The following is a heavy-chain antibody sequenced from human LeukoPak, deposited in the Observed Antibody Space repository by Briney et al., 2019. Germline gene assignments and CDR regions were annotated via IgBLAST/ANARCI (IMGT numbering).Heavy chain of an antibody. D-gene: IGHD3-22*01. V-gene: IGHV3-30*04. J-gene: IGHJ4*02. CDR1: GFSFSGYA. Sequence: PGRSLRLSCVASGFSFSGYAIHWVRQAPGKGLEWVALISYDGGRKDYADSVKGRFTIDRDNSKNTVYLQMNSLRPDDTATYFCARQEARNYYYEGLDYWGQGNLVTVSS. CDR3: ARQEARNYYYEGLDY. CDR2: ISYDGGRK.